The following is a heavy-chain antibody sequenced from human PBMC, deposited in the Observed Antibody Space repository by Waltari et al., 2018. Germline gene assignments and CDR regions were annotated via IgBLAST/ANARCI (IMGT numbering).Heavy chain of an antibody. Sequence: EGHLLESGGGLVQPGGSLRLSCVASGFTFINYAMSWVRQAPGKGREWVSGISDSGVVTKYADSVKGRFTVSRDNSKNTLYLQLNGLRAEDTAVYYCSTWGYNFLETDYWGQGTLVSVSS. V-gene: IGHV3-23*01. CDR1: GFTFINYA. CDR3: STWGYNFLETDY. J-gene: IGHJ4*02. CDR2: ISDSGVVT. D-gene: IGHD1-1*01.